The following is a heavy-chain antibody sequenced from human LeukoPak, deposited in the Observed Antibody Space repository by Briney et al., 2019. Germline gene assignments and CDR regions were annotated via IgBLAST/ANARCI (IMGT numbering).Heavy chain of an antibody. CDR2: ISGSGGST. Sequence: QPGRSLRLSCAASGFTFSSFGIHWVRQAPGKGLEWVSAISGSGGSTYYADSVKGRFTISRDNSKNTLYLQMNSLRAEDTAVYYCAKGRDGYNSVAEYFQHWGQGTLVTVSS. CDR1: GFTFSSFG. D-gene: IGHD5-24*01. J-gene: IGHJ1*01. V-gene: IGHV3-23*01. CDR3: AKGRDGYNSVAEYFQH.